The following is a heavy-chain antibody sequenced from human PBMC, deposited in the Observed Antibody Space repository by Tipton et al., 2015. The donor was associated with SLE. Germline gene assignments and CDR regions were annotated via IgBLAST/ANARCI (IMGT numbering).Heavy chain of an antibody. CDR3: TTARTGGSRNSCYLDN. D-gene: IGHD3-22*01. CDR1: GFTFSSYA. J-gene: IGHJ4*02. Sequence: GSLRLSCAASGFTFSSYAMSWVRQAPGKGLEWVSAIRGDGSATFYADSVKGRFTISRDNSKDTLYLQMNSLRAGDTAVYYCTTARTGGSRNSCYLDNWGRGTLVTVSS. V-gene: IGHV3-23*01. CDR2: IRGDGSAT.